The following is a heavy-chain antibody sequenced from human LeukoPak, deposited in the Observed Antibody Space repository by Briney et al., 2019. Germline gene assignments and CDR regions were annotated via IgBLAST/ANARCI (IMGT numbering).Heavy chain of an antibody. J-gene: IGHJ4*02. Sequence: GGSLSLSCAASGFTFSTYWMHWVRQAPGKGLVWVSRINRDGSSTSYADSVKGRCTISRDNSKNTLYLQMDSLRGEDTAVYYCARDPKQLVNEYYWGQGTLVTVSS. D-gene: IGHD6-13*01. CDR3: ARDPKQLVNEYY. CDR1: GFTFSTYW. CDR2: INRDGSST. V-gene: IGHV3-74*01.